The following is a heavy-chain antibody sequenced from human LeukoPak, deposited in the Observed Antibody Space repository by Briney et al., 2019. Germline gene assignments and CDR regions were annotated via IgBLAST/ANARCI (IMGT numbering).Heavy chain of an antibody. D-gene: IGHD2-15*01. V-gene: IGHV4-38-2*02. J-gene: IGHJ5*02. Sequence: PSETLSLTCAVSGYSISSGYYWGWIRQPPGKGLEWIGSIYHSGSTYYNPSLKSRVTISVGTSKNQFSLKLSSVTAADTAVYYCARDRVVVVAATPNGNWFDPWGQGTLVTVSS. CDR2: IYHSGST. CDR1: GYSISSGYY. CDR3: ARDRVVVVAATPNGNWFDP.